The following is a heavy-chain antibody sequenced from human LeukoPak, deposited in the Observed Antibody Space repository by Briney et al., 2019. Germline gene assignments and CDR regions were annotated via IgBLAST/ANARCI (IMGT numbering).Heavy chain of an antibody. V-gene: IGHV1-18*01. J-gene: IGHJ4*02. CDR3: ARDQGVAQD. CDR2: ISTSNGHT. D-gene: IGHD2-8*01. Sequence: ASVKVSCKTSGYTFTDYGVSWVRQAPGQGLEWVGWISTSNGHTRYQQKFQGRVTMTTDTSTSTAYMELRSLRSDDTAVYYCARDQGVAQDWGQGTLVTVSS. CDR1: GYTFTDYG.